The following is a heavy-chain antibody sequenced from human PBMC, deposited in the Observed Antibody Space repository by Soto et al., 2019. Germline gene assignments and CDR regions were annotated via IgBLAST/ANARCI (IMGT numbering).Heavy chain of an antibody. V-gene: IGHV3-64*01. CDR2: ISSNGGST. J-gene: IGHJ3*02. CDR1: GFTFSSYA. D-gene: IGHD3-10*01. CDR3: ARAVRPPPGAFDI. Sequence: QPGGSLRLSCAASGFTFSSYAMHWVRQAPGKGLEYVSAISSNGGSTYYANSVEGRFTISRDNSKNTLYLQMGSLRAEDMAVYYCARAVRPPPGAFDIWGQGTMVTVSS.